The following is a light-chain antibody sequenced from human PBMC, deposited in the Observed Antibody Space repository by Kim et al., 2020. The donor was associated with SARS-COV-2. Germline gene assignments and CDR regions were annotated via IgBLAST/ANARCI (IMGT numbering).Light chain of an antibody. J-gene: IGLJ3*02. CDR2: DDN. V-gene: IGLV1-44*01. Sequence: GQRITISCSGGSSNIGTYNVDGYQQVPGTAPELLIYDDNHRPSGVPERISGSKSGTSASLVISGLQSEDEADYYCAAWDDSLDKWLFGGGTQLTVL. CDR3: AAWDDSLDKWL. CDR1: SSNIGTYN.